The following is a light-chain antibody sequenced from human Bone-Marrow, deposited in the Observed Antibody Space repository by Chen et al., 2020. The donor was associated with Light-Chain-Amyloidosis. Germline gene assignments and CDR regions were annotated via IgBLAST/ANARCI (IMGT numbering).Light chain of an antibody. CDR2: LAS. V-gene: IGKV1-12*01. Sequence: DIQMTQSPSSVSASIGDSVSITCRASQDITNLLGWYQQKPGKAPKLLIYLASNLHTGVPSRFSASGFGTFFTLTSNNVQPEDFGAYYCQQADKFPITFGQGTRL. J-gene: IGKJ5*01. CDR3: QQADKFPIT. CDR1: QDITNL.